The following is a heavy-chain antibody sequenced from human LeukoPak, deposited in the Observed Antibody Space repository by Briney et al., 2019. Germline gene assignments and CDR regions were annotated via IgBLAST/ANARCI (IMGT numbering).Heavy chain of an antibody. CDR1: GGSISSYY. CDR3: ARGGYGPPDFDY. Sequence: SETLSLTCTVSGGSISSYYWSWIRQPPGKGLEWIGYIYYSGSTNYNPSLKSRVTLSVDTSKNQFSLKLSSVTAADTAVYYCARGGYGPPDFDYWGQGTLVTVSS. D-gene: IGHD2-15*01. J-gene: IGHJ4*02. V-gene: IGHV4-59*01. CDR2: IYYSGST.